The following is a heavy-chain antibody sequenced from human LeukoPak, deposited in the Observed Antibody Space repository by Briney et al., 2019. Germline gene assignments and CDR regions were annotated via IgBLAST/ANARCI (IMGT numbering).Heavy chain of an antibody. Sequence: ASVKVSCKASGYTFTSYGISWVRQAPGQGLEWMGWIIAYNGNTNYAQKLQGRVTITTDTSTSTAYMELRSLRSDDTAVYYCAREGPYSSSWSRTCSFDYWGQGTLVTVSS. J-gene: IGHJ4*02. CDR1: GYTFTSYG. CDR2: IIAYNGNT. V-gene: IGHV1-18*01. CDR3: AREGPYSSSWSRTCSFDY. D-gene: IGHD6-13*01.